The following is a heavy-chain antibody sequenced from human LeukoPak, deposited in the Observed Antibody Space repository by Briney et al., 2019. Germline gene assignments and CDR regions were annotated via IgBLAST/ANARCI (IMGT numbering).Heavy chain of an antibody. CDR1: RVTVSSDA. V-gene: IGHV3-23*01. CDR2: ISGSVGST. CDR3: ANGIPSLPLFDWLSHQPVYY. J-gene: IGHJ4*02. D-gene: IGHD3-9*01. Sequence: PRGSLRLSCAASRVTVSSDAMSWVRQAPGKGLEWVSAISGSVGSTYYADSVRGRFTISRDNSKNTLYLPMNSMRAKDTAVYYCANGIPSLPLFDWLSHQPVYYWGQGTLVTVGS.